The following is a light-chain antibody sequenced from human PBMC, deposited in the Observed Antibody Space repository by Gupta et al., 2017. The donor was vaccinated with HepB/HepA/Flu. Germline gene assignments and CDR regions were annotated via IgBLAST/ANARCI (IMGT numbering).Light chain of an antibody. CDR3: SSYTNRNTQV. CDR1: SGDVGVYNS. CDR2: YVS. Sequence: QSALTQTASASGSPGQSITISCTGTSGDVGVYNSVSWYQQHPGEAPKLVIYYVSNRPSRISNRFPGSKSGNTAFLTNSWLQGEDGAEYYRSSYTNRNTQVVGTGTKVTVL. J-gene: IGLJ1*01. V-gene: IGLV2-14*03.